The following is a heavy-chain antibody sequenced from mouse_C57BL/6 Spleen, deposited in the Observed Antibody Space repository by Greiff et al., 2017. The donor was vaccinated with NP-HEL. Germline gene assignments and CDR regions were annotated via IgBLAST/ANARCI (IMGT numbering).Heavy chain of an antibody. V-gene: IGHV5-6*01. CDR2: ISSGGSYT. Sequence: EVQGVESGGDLVKPGGSLKLSCAASGFTFSSYGMSWVRQTPDKRLEWVATISSGGSYTYYPASVKGRFTISRDNAKNTLYLQLSSLKSEDTAMYYCARRETGWFAYWGQGTLVTVSA. CDR1: GFTFSSYG. CDR3: ARRETGWFAY. J-gene: IGHJ3*01. D-gene: IGHD3-2*01.